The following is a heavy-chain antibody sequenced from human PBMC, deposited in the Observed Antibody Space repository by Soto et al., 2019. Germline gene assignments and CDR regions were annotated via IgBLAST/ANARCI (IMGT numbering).Heavy chain of an antibody. CDR3: ARVGTAITIFGVVPRGPFDY. J-gene: IGHJ4*02. CDR1: GYTFTSYG. V-gene: IGHV1-18*01. CDR2: ISAYNGNT. D-gene: IGHD3-3*01. Sequence: ASVKVSCKASGYTFTSYGISWVRQAPGQGLEWMGWISAYNGNTNYAQKLQGRVTMTTDTSTSTAYMELRSLRSDDTAVYYCARVGTAITIFGVVPRGPFDYWGQGTLVTVSS.